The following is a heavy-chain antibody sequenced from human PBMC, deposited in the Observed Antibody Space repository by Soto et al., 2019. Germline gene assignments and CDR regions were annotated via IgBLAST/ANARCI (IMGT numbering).Heavy chain of an antibody. V-gene: IGHV1-3*01. D-gene: IGHD2-15*01. Sequence: QVQLVQSGAEVKKPGASVKVSCKASGYTSTSYAMHWVRQAPGQRLEWMGWINAGNDNTKYSQKFQGKVTITRDTSASTAYMELSSLRSEDTAVYYCARGDCSGGSCFFDYWGQGTLVTVSS. CDR3: ARGDCSGGSCFFDY. CDR2: INAGNDNT. J-gene: IGHJ4*02. CDR1: GYTSTSYA.